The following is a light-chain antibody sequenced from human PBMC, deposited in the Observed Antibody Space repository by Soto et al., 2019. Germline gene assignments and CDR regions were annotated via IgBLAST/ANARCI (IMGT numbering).Light chain of an antibody. CDR3: QHYYHYPPFT. J-gene: IGKJ3*01. CDR1: QSVLYSTNNKNY. V-gene: IGKV4-1*01. CDR2: WAS. Sequence: DIVMTQSPDSLAVSLGESATINCKSSQSVLYSTNNKNYLAWYQQKPGQPPKLLIYWASTRESGVPDRFSGSGSGTEFTLTISSLQAEDVGVYYCQHYYHYPPFTFGPGTKVEIE.